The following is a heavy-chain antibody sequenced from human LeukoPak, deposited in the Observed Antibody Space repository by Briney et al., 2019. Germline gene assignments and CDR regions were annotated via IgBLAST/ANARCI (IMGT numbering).Heavy chain of an antibody. D-gene: IGHD5/OR15-5a*01. V-gene: IGHV3-30-3*01. Sequence: PGRSLRLSCAASGFTFSSYAMHWVRQAPGKGLEWVAVISYDGSNKYYADSVKGRFTISRDNSKNTLYLQMNSLRAEDTAVYYCARSVYEGWAFDIWGQGTMVTVSS. CDR1: GFTFSSYA. CDR3: ARSVYEGWAFDI. CDR2: ISYDGSNK. J-gene: IGHJ3*02.